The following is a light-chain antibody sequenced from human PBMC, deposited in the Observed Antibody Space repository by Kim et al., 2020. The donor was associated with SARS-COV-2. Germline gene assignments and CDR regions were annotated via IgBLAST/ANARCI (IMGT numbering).Light chain of an antibody. Sequence: APGERATLPCRASQGVSSSYLAWHQQKPCQAPRLLIYGASSRATGIPGRFRGSGSGTDLTLTLSRLEPEDFAVYYCQQYGSSPSTFGQGTKVDIK. CDR3: QQYGSSPST. J-gene: IGKJ1*01. V-gene: IGKV3-20*01. CDR1: QGVSSSY. CDR2: GAS.